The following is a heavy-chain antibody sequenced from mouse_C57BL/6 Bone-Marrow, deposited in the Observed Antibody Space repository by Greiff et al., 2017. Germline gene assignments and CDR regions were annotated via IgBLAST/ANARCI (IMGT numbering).Heavy chain of an antibody. D-gene: IGHD1-1*01. CDR2: IWWGDDK. V-gene: IGHV8-8*01. CDR1: GFSLSTFGMG. CDR3: ARTYYGRSHWYFDV. Sequence: QVTLKESGPGILQPSPTLSLTCSFSGFSLSTFGMGVGCIRQPSGKGLEWLAHIWWGDDKYYHPALKSRHTIAKDTSKNQVFHKLANMDTADTATYYCARTYYGRSHWYFDVWGTGTTVTVAS. J-gene: IGHJ1*03.